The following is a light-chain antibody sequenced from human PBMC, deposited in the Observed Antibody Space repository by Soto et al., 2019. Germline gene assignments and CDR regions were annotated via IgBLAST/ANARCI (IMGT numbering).Light chain of an antibody. V-gene: IGKV3D-15*01. CDR1: QSVSRN. CDR3: QQYNNWPIT. CDR2: DAS. Sequence: EIVMTQSPATLSLSPGERSTLSLRASQSVSRNLAWYQQKPGQAPRLLIYDASTRATGTPARFSGSGSGTKFTLSISSLQSEDFAVYYCQQYNNWPITFGQGTRLEIK. J-gene: IGKJ5*01.